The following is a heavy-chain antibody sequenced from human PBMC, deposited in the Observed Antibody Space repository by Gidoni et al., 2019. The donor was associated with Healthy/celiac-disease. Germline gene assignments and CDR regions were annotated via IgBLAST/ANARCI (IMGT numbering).Heavy chain of an antibody. D-gene: IGHD2-21*01. V-gene: IGHV4-59*01. CDR1: GGSISTYH. CDR2: IYYSGST. J-gene: IGHJ5*02. CDR3: ASGGISSDWFDP. Sequence: QVQLQESGPGLVKPSETLSLTCTVSGGSISTYHWSWIRQPPGKGLEWIGYIYYSGSTNYNPSLKSRVTISIDTSKNQFSLKLSSVTAADTAVYYCASGGISSDWFDPWGQGTLVTVSS.